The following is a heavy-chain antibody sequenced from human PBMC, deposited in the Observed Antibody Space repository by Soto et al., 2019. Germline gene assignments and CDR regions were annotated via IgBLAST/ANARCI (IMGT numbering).Heavy chain of an antibody. CDR2: IRSKAYGGTT. Sequence: EVPLVESGGGLVKPGRSLRLSCTASGFTFGDYAMSWFRQAPGKGLEWVGFIRSKAYGGTTEYAASVKGRFTISRDDSKSIAYLQMNSLKTEDTAVYYCTYYDFWSGYYHGMDVWGQGTTVTVSS. J-gene: IGHJ6*02. V-gene: IGHV3-49*05. CDR3: TYYDFWSGYYHGMDV. D-gene: IGHD3-3*01. CDR1: GFTFGDYA.